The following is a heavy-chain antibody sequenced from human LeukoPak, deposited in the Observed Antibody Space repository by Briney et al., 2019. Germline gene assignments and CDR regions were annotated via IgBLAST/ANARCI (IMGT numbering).Heavy chain of an antibody. Sequence: SETLSLTCTVSGGSVSSYYWSWIRQPPGKGLEWIGYIYYSGRVNYNPSLKSRVTISVDTSKNQFSLKLSSVTAADTAVYYCTAAAGRNGYFQHWGQGTLVTVSS. J-gene: IGHJ1*01. D-gene: IGHD6-13*01. V-gene: IGHV4-59*02. CDR2: IYYSGRV. CDR3: TAAAGRNGYFQH. CDR1: GGSVSSYY.